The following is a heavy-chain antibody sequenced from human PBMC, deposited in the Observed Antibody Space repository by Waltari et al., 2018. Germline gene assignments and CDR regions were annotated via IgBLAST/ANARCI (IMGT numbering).Heavy chain of an antibody. D-gene: IGHD4-17*01. CDR2: IYSGGST. Sequence: LQLQESGPGLVKPSETLSLTCTVSGGSISSSSYYWGWIRQPPGKGLEWVSVIYSGGSTYDADSVKGRFTISRDNAKNTLYLQMNSLRAEDTAVYYCARDPSTVVTPGDYWGQGTLVTVSS. CDR3: ARDPSTVVTPGDY. V-gene: IGHV3-53*01. CDR1: GGSISSSSYY. J-gene: IGHJ4*02.